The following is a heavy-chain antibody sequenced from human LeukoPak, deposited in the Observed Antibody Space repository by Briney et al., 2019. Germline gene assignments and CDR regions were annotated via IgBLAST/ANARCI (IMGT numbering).Heavy chain of an antibody. CDR3: ARDLSPVSGYDWDWFDP. CDR2: INPNSGGT. J-gene: IGHJ5*02. V-gene: IGHV1-2*02. CDR1: GYTFTCSY. D-gene: IGHD5-12*01. Sequence: ASLKISCKALGYTFTCSYMHLVRHGPGQGLEWVGWINPNSGGTNYARKFQGRVTMTRDTSISTAYMELRMLRSDDTAVYDCARDLSPVSGYDWDWFDPWGQGTLVTVSS.